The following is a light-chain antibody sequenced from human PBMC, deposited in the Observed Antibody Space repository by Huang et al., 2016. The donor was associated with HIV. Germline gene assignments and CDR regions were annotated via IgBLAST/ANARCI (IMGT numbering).Light chain of an antibody. V-gene: IGKV1-27*01. J-gene: IGKJ2*01. CDR3: QEYYSAPYT. Sequence: DIQMTQSPSSLSTSIGDRVTITCRASQGISNYLAWYHQNPGKVPKLLIYGASTLQSRVPSRFSGSGSGTDFTLTISSLQPEDVATYYCQEYYSAPYTFGQGTKLEIK. CDR1: QGISNY. CDR2: GAS.